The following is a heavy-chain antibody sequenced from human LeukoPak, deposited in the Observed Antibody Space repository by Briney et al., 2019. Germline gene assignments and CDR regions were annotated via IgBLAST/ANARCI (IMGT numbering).Heavy chain of an antibody. CDR1: GFTFSGSA. J-gene: IGHJ4*02. V-gene: IGHV3-73*01. CDR3: TRLNPQWLDNFDY. CDR2: IRSKANSYAT. D-gene: IGHD6-19*01. Sequence: PGGSLRLSCAASGFTFSGSAMHWVRQASGKGLEWVGRIRSKANSYATAYAASVKGRFTISRDDSKNTAYLQMNSLKTEDTAVYYCTRLNPQWLDNFDYWSQGSLVTVSS.